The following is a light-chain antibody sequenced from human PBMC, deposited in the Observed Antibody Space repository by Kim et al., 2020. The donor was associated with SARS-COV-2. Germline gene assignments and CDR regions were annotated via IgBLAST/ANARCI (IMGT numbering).Light chain of an antibody. V-gene: IGLV6-57*01. CDR3: QSYDSSNQGLM. J-gene: IGLJ3*02. CDR2: EDN. Sequence: NFMLTQHHSVSESPGKTVTISCTRSSGSIASNYVQWYQQRPGSSPTTVIYEDNQRPSGVTDRFSSSIDSSSNSASLTISGLKTEDEADYYCQSYDSSNQGLMFGGGTQLTVL. CDR1: SGSIASNY.